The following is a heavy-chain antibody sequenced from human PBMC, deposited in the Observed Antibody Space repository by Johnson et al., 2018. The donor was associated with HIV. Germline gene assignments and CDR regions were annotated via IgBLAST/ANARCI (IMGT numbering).Heavy chain of an antibody. J-gene: IGHJ3*02. V-gene: IGHV3-30*04. D-gene: IGHD3-9*01. CDR1: GFTFGDYA. CDR2: ISYDGSNK. Sequence: VQLVESGGGVVQPGRSLRLSCAASGFTFGDYAMHWVRQAPGKGMEWVAVISYDGSNKYYADSVKGRFTISRDNSKNTLYQQMNSLRAEDTAVYYCAFIEYYDILTGFYSSLSSWDAFDIWGQGTMVTVSS. CDR3: AFIEYYDILTGFYSSLSSWDAFDI.